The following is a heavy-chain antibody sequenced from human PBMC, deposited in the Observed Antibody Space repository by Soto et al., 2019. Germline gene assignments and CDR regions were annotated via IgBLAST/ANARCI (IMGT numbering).Heavy chain of an antibody. CDR3: ARLYYYYYYYMDV. V-gene: IGHV4-59*01. CDR1: GGSISSYY. J-gene: IGHJ6*03. D-gene: IGHD2-2*01. CDR2: IYYSGST. Sequence: PSETLSLTCTVSGGSISSYYWSWIRQPPGKGLEWIGYIYYSGSTNYNPSLKSRDTISVDTSKNQFSLKLSSVTAADTAVYYCARLYYYYYYYMDVWGKGTTVTVSS.